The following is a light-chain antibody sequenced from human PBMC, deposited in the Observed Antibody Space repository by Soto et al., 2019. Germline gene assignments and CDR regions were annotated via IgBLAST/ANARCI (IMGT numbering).Light chain of an antibody. Sequence: DIPMTQSPSSLSASVGDRVTITCRASQSINNYVNWYQQRVGKAPKLLIYTASSLQSGVPSRFSGGGSGTDFTLTITSLQPEDFATYYCQQSYSTSAPITFGGGTKVEIK. J-gene: IGKJ4*01. CDR3: QQSYSTSAPIT. CDR2: TAS. CDR1: QSINNY. V-gene: IGKV1-39*01.